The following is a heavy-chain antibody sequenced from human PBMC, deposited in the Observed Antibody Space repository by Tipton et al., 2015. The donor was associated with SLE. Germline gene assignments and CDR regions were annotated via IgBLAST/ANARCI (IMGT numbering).Heavy chain of an antibody. CDR1: GGSFSSYY. D-gene: IGHD6-19*01. V-gene: IGHV3-30*18. CDR3: AKDRALRQWLGDWYFDL. CDR2: ISCDGSNK. J-gene: IGHJ2*01. Sequence: LSLTCGLYGGSFSSYYWSWVRQSPGMGLEWMAVISCDGSNKYYADSVKGRFTISRDNSKNTLYLQMNSLRAEDTAVYYCAKDRALRQWLGDWYFDLWGRGTLVTVSS.